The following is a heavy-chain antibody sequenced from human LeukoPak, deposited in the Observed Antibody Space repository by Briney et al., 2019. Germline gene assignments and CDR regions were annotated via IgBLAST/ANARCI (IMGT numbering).Heavy chain of an antibody. J-gene: IGHJ4*02. D-gene: IGHD6-13*01. Sequence: GGSLRLSCAASRFTFSSYSMNWVRRAPGRGLEWVSSITSSSTYIYYADSVKGRFTISRDNAKNSLYLQMNSLRAEDTAVYYCASEHIAGALWYFDYWGQGTLVTVSS. CDR2: ITSSSTYI. CDR3: ASEHIAGALWYFDY. V-gene: IGHV3-21*01. CDR1: RFTFSSYS.